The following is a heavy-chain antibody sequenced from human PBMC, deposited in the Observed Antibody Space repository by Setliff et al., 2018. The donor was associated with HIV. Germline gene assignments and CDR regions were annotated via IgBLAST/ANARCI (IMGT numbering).Heavy chain of an antibody. D-gene: IGHD3-22*01. CDR1: GGSMSTYY. J-gene: IGHJ4*02. CDR3: ARGRSRYYYDGSGYYVDY. V-gene: IGHV4-4*07. CDR2: ISTSGNT. Sequence: KTSETLSLTCTVSGGSMSTYYWSWIRQPAGKGLEWFGHISTSGNTNYNPSLKSRVTISVDTSKNQFSLKLSSVTAADTAVYYCARGRSRYYYDGSGYYVDYWGQGTLVTVSS.